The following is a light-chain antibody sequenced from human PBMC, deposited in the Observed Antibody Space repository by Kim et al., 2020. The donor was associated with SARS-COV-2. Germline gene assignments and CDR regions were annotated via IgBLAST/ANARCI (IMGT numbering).Light chain of an antibody. J-gene: IGKJ1*01. V-gene: IGKV1-5*03. CDR3: QHYNAYPWT. CDR2: KAS. Sequence: DVHMTQSPATLSAAVGDRVTITCRASQGISTWVAWYQQKPGKAPNLLIYKASILESGVPSRFSGSASGTEFTLTITSLQPDDFGTYYCQHYNAYPWTFSQGTKVDIK. CDR1: QGISTW.